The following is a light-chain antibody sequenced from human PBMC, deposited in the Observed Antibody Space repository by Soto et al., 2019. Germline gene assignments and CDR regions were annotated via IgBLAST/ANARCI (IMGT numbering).Light chain of an antibody. CDR1: QSISSW. Sequence: QMKQSPCTVSATVEDRVTMTCRASQSISSWLAWYQQKPGKAPKLVIYAASNLQSGVPSRFSGSGSGTDFTLTISSLQPEDFATYYCLHDYDYPFTFAPGTKVDI. J-gene: IGKJ3*01. CDR3: LHDYDYPFT. V-gene: IGKV1-5*01. CDR2: AAS.